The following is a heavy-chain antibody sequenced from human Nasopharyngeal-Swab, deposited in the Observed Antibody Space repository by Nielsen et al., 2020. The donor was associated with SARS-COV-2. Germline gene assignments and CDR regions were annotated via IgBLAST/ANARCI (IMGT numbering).Heavy chain of an antibody. D-gene: IGHD3-22*01. V-gene: IGHV2-26*01. CDR1: GFSLSNARMG. CDR2: IFSNDEK. CDR3: ARIDYYDSGDYFDY. Sequence: SGPTLVQPTETLTLTCTVSGFSLSNARMGVSWIRQPPGKALEWLAHIFSNDEKSYSTSLKSRLTISKDTSKSQVVLTMTNMDPVDTATYYCARIDYYDSGDYFDYWGQGTLVTVSS. J-gene: IGHJ4*02.